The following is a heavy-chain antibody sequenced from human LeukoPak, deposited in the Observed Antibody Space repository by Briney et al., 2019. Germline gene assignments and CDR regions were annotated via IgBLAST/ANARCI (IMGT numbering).Heavy chain of an antibody. V-gene: IGHV1-2*02. CDR1: GYTFTDYY. CDR2: INPDSGGT. J-gene: IGHJ2*01. Sequence: ASVKVSCKASGYTFTDYYIHWVRQAPGQGLEWMGWINPDSGGTNYPQKFQGRVTMTRDTSISTAYMELSRLRSDDTAVYYCARDYPNSGYWGYFDLWGRGTLVTVSS. CDR3: ARDYPNSGYWGYFDL. D-gene: IGHD5-12*01.